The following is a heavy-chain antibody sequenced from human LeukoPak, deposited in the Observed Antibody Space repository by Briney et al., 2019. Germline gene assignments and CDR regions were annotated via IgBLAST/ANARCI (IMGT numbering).Heavy chain of an antibody. CDR2: FDPEDGET. D-gene: IGHD6-13*01. Sequence: GASVRVSCKVSGYTLTELSMHWVRQAPGKGLEWMGGFDPEDGETIYAQQFQGRVTMTEDTSTDTAYMELSSLRSEDTAVYYCATISHSYSSSWYWFAPWGQGTLVTVSS. CDR3: ATISHSYSSSWYWFAP. J-gene: IGHJ5*02. CDR1: GYTLTELS. V-gene: IGHV1-24*01.